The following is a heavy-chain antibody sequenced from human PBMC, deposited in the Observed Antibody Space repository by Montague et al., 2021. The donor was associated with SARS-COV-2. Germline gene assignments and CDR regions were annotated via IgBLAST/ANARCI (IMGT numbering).Heavy chain of an antibody. J-gene: IGHJ6*02. V-gene: IGHV4-34*01. CDR3: ASGIYPSGSYYNRYYYGLSI. CDR2: INHSANT. D-gene: IGHD3-10*01. CDR1: GGSLSGYY. Sequence: SETLSLTCAVYGGSLSGYYWSWIRQPPEKGLEWIGEINHSANTKYNPSLKSPVTISIDTSKNQFSLKTTSVTAADTATYYCASGIYPSGSYYNRYYYGLSIWGPGTTVIVSS.